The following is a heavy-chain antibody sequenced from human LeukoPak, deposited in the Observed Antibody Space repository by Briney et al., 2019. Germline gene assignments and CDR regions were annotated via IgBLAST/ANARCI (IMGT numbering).Heavy chain of an antibody. Sequence: SETLSLTCTVSGGSISSGDYYWSWIRQPPGKGLEWIGYIFYSGSTYYNPSLKSRVAVSVDRSNNQFSLKLNSVTAADTAVYYCARGSLTYYYASGSYRDSLNAFDIWGQGTMVTVSS. CDR1: GGSISSGDYY. V-gene: IGHV4-30-4*01. CDR3: ARGSLTYYYASGSYRDSLNAFDI. CDR2: IFYSGST. D-gene: IGHD3-10*01. J-gene: IGHJ3*02.